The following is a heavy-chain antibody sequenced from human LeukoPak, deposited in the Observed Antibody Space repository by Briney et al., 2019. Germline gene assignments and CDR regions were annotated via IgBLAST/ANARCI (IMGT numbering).Heavy chain of an antibody. Sequence: SETLSLTCTVSGGSISSSSYYWGWIRQPPGKGLEWIGSIYYSGSTYYNPSLKSRVTISVDTSKNQFSLKLSSVTAADTAVYYCARLDLNTAGGYYFDYWGQGTLVTVSS. D-gene: IGHD5-18*01. CDR2: IYYSGST. CDR3: ARLDLNTAGGYYFDY. V-gene: IGHV4-39*01. CDR1: GGSISSSSYY. J-gene: IGHJ4*02.